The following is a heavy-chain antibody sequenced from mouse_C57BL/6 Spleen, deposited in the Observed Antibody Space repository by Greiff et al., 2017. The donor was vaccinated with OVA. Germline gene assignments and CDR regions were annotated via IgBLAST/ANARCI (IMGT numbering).Heavy chain of an antibody. CDR1: GYTFTDYE. V-gene: IGHV1-15*01. Sequence: QVQLKQSGAELVRPGASVTLSCKASGYTFTDYEMHWVKQTPVHGLEWIGAIDPETGGTAYNQKFKGKAILTADKSSSTAYMELRSLTSEDSAVYYCTRGNFYGSSYYWGQGTTLTVSS. D-gene: IGHD1-1*01. J-gene: IGHJ2*01. CDR3: TRGNFYGSSYY. CDR2: IDPETGGT.